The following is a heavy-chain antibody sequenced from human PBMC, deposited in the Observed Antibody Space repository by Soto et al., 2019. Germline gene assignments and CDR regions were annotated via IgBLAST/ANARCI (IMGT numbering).Heavy chain of an antibody. J-gene: IGHJ4*02. CDR1: GFTFSSYW. CDR2: INSDGSST. Sequence: GGSLRLSCAASGFTFSSYWMHWVRQAPGKGLVWVSRINSDGSSTSYADSVKGRFTISRDNAKNTLYLQMNRLRAEDTAVYYCARRLLWFGELFDYWGRGTLVTVSS. V-gene: IGHV3-74*01. CDR3: ARRLLWFGELFDY. D-gene: IGHD3-10*01.